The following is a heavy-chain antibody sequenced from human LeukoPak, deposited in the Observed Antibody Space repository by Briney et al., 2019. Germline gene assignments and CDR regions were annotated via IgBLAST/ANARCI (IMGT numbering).Heavy chain of an antibody. D-gene: IGHD4-17*01. J-gene: IGHJ6*02. Sequence: GGSLRLSCAASGITVSSNYMSWVRQPPGKGLEWVSIIYSGGTTYYADSVQGRFTISRDNSKNTVYLQMNSLRVEDTAVYYCARDPRTTGKSNYGMDVWGQGATVAVSS. CDR2: IYSGGTT. V-gene: IGHV3-53*01. CDR3: ARDPRTTGKSNYGMDV. CDR1: GITVSSNY.